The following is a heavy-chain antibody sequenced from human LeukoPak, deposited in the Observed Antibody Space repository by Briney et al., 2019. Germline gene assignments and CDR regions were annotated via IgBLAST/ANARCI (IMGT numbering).Heavy chain of an antibody. V-gene: IGHV3-30*03. J-gene: IGHJ4*02. D-gene: IGHD6-19*01. Sequence: GGSLRLSCAASGFTFSSYGMHWVRQAPGKGLEWVAVISYDGSNKYYADSVKGRFTISRDNSKNTLYLQMNSLRAEDTAVYYCAAEEVYSSGWYFDYWGQGTLVTVSS. CDR1: GFTFSSYG. CDR2: ISYDGSNK. CDR3: AAEEVYSSGWYFDY.